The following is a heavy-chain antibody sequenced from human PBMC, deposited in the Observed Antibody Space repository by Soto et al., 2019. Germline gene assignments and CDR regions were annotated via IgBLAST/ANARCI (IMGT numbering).Heavy chain of an antibody. V-gene: IGHV1-69*12. J-gene: IGHJ6*02. Sequence: QVQLVQSGAEVKKPGSSVKVSCKASGGTFSSYAINWVRQAPGQGLEWMGGIIPIFGTADYAQKFQGRVRITADQSKSTAYMELSSLRSEDTAVYYCAQCLLGVNYYYGMDVWGQGTTVTVSS. CDR3: AQCLLGVNYYYGMDV. D-gene: IGHD3-16*01. CDR1: GGTFSSYA. CDR2: IIPIFGTA.